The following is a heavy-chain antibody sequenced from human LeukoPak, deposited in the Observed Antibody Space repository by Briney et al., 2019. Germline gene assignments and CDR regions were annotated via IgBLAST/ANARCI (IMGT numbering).Heavy chain of an antibody. CDR3: ATQTGNQFDP. V-gene: IGHV3-74*01. CDR2: INRDGSST. J-gene: IGHJ5*02. Sequence: GGSLRLSCAASGFTFSNYWMHWVRQAPGKGLVWVSRINRDGSSTSFADSVRGRFTMSRDNAKNTLYLQMDSLRDEDTAVYYWATQTGNQFDPWGQGTLVTVSS. CDR1: GFTFSNYW.